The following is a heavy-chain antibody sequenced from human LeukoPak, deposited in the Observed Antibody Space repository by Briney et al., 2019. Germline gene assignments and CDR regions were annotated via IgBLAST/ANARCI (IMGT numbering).Heavy chain of an antibody. V-gene: IGHV4-59*08. CDR3: ARDDYGVFDAFDV. CDR2: VYNTGRN. D-gene: IGHD3-16*01. J-gene: IGHJ3*01. CDR1: GGSPSSHF. Sequence: SGTLSLTCTVSGGSPSSHFWSWVRQPPGKGLEGLGYVYNTGRNNYNPSLQSRVTMILDASKNQFYLKLTSVTAADTAVYFCARDDYGVFDAFDVWGQGTVVTVSS.